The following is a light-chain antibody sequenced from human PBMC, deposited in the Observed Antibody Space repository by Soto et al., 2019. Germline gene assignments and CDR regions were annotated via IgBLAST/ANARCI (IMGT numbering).Light chain of an antibody. Sequence: QSALTQPASVSGFPGQSITISCTGTSSDVGGYKYVSWYQQHPGKAPKLLIYTVSNRPSGVSNRFSGSKSGNTASLTISGLQAEDEADYYCSSYTSSSSYVFGTGTKVTVL. V-gene: IGLV2-14*01. CDR2: TVS. CDR3: SSYTSSSSYV. J-gene: IGLJ1*01. CDR1: SSDVGGYKY.